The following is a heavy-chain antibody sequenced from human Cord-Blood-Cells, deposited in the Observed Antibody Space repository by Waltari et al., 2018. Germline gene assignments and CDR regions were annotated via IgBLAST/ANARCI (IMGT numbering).Heavy chain of an antibody. V-gene: IGHV1-2*02. CDR3: ARRLSTYWYFDL. CDR2: INPNSGGT. J-gene: IGHJ2*01. Sequence: QVQLVQSGAEVKKPGASVKGSCKASGSTFTGYYTHWARQAPGQGLEWMGWINPNSGGTNYAQKFQGRVTMTRDTSISTAYMELSRLRSDDTAVYYCARRLSTYWYFDLWGRGTLVTVSS. CDR1: GSTFTGYY.